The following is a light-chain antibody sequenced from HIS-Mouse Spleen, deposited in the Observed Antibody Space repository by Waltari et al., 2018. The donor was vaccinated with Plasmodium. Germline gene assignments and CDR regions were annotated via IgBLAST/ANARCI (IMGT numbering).Light chain of an antibody. J-gene: IGKJ5*01. CDR2: GAS. CDR3: QQYDSSPIT. CDR1: QSVSSSY. V-gene: IGKV3-20*01. Sequence: EIVLTQSPGTLSLSPGERATLSCRPSQSVSSSYLAWYQQKPGQAPRLLILGASSRATCIPDRFSGSRSGTDFSLTIIRLETEDFTVYYCQQYDSSPITFGQRTRREI.